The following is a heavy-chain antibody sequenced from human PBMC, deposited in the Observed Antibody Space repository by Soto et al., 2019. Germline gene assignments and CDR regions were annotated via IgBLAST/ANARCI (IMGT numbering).Heavy chain of an antibody. CDR1: GFTFSSYA. Sequence: QPGGSLRLSCAASGFTFSSYAMHWVRQAPGKGLEWVAVISYDGSNKYYADPVKGRFTISRDNSKNTLYLQMNSLRAEDTAVYYCARAHRAFKTTIFGVAELDYWGQGTLVTVSS. D-gene: IGHD3-3*01. CDR3: ARAHRAFKTTIFGVAELDY. CDR2: ISYDGSNK. V-gene: IGHV3-30-3*01. J-gene: IGHJ4*02.